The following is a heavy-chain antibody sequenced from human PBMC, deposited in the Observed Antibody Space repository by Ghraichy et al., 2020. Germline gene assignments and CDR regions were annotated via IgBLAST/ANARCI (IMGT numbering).Heavy chain of an antibody. CDR3: ARDRKDIVIVPAAAGGDY. D-gene: IGHD2-2*01. J-gene: IGHJ4*02. Sequence: ASVKVSCKASGYTFTSYGISWVRQAPGQGLEWMGWINAYNGNTNYAQKLQGRVTMTTDTSTSTAYMELRSLRSDDTAVYYCARDRKDIVIVPAAAGGDYWGQGTLVTVSS. CDR1: GYTFTSYG. CDR2: INAYNGNT. V-gene: IGHV1-18*01.